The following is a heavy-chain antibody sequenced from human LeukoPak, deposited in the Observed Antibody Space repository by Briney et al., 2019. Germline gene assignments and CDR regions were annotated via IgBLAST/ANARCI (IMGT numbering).Heavy chain of an antibody. Sequence: GGSLRLSCAASGFTFSSYSMNWVRQAPGKGLEWVSSISSSSSYIYYADSVKGRFTISRDNAKNSLYLQMNGLRAEDTAVYYCAREYCTNGVCWHYYYGMDVWGQGTTVTVSS. J-gene: IGHJ6*02. D-gene: IGHD2-8*01. CDR3: AREYCTNGVCWHYYYGMDV. CDR1: GFTFSSYS. V-gene: IGHV3-21*01. CDR2: ISSSSSYI.